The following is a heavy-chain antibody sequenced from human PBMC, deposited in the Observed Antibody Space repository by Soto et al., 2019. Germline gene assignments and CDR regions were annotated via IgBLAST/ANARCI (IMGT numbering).Heavy chain of an antibody. CDR1: GGGNLRDYR. V-gene: IGHV1-18*04. CDR2: ISAYNGNT. Sequence: ASVKVSCKASGGGNLRDYRTTWVRRAPGQWLEWMGWISAYNGNTNYAQKLQGRVTMTTDTSTSTAYMELRSLRSYDTAVYYCARSYLEAANFDYWGQGTLVTVSS. J-gene: IGHJ4*02. D-gene: IGHD3-3*01. CDR3: ARSYLEAANFDY.